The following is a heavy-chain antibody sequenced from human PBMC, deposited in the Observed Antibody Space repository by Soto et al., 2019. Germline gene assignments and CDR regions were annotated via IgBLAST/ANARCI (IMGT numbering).Heavy chain of an antibody. CDR2: IYHSGST. CDR3: ARAGPILLYFDWSYYFDY. Sequence: PSETLSLTCAVSGYSISSGYYWGWIRQPPGKGLEWIGSIYHSGSTYYNPSLKSRVTISVDTSKNQFSLKLSSVTAADTAVYYCARAGPILLYFDWSYYFDYWGQGTLVTVSS. J-gene: IGHJ4*02. D-gene: IGHD3-9*01. CDR1: GYSISSGYY. V-gene: IGHV4-38-2*01.